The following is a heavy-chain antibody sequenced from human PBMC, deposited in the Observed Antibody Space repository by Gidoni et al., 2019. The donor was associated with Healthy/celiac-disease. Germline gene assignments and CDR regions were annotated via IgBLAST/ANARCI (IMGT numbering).Heavy chain of an antibody. D-gene: IGHD5-12*01. CDR2: IWYDGSNK. CDR3: ARDSWRWLQSLLWYFDL. J-gene: IGHJ2*01. CDR1: GFTFSSYG. Sequence: QVQLVESGGGVVQPGRSLRLSCAASGFTFSSYGMHWVRQAPGKGLAVVAVIWYDGSNKYYADSVKGRFTISRDNSKNTLYLQMNSLRAEDTAVYYCARDSWRWLQSLLWYFDLWGRGTLVTVSS. V-gene: IGHV3-33*01.